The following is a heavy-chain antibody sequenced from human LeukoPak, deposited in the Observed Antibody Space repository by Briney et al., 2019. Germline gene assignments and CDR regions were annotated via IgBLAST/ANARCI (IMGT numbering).Heavy chain of an antibody. Sequence: GGSLRLSCAASGFSLNNYAMAWVPQAPGKGREWVSSISGSGGNTYYADTVKGRFAIYRDNSKNTLYLQLNSLKVEDTALYCCAKDFGSCGGCYGWFGLWGQGTLVTVSS. CDR1: GFSLNNYA. D-gene: IGHD2-21*02. CDR3: AKDFGSCGGCYGWFGL. V-gene: IGHV3-23*01. J-gene: IGHJ5*02. CDR2: ISGSGGNT.